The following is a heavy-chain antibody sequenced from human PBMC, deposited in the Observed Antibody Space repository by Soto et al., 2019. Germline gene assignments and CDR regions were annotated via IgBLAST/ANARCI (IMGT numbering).Heavy chain of an antibody. Sequence: SVKVSCKASGGTFSSYAISCVRQAPGQGLEWMGGIIPIFGTANYAQMFQGRVTITADESTSTAYMELSSLRTEHTAVYYCACMGAPVVPAAIGWLVPWGRGTLVTVSS. CDR3: ACMGAPVVPAAIGWLVP. CDR2: IIPIFGTA. D-gene: IGHD2-2*01. J-gene: IGHJ5*02. CDR1: GGTFSSYA. V-gene: IGHV1-69*13.